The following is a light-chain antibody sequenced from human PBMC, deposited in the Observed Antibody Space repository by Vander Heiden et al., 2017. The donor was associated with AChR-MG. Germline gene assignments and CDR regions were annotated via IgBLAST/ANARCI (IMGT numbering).Light chain of an antibody. CDR2: GNT. Sequence: HSLLTQPPSGAGAPGQSVTISGTWSRLNLVAGSEVHWYQQLPGTAPKLLLYGNTNRPSGVPDRFSGSKSGTSASLAITGLQAEDEADYYCQSYDSSLSGSVFGGGTKLTVL. V-gene: IGLV1-40*01. J-gene: IGLJ3*02. CDR1: RLNLVAGSE. CDR3: QSYDSSLSGSV.